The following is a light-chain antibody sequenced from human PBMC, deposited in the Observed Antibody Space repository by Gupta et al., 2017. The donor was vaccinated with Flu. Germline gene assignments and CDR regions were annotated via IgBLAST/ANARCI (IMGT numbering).Light chain of an antibody. CDR3: QQTDNTPLLT. CDR2: RAS. V-gene: IGKV1-39*01. Sequence: NWYQQKPGEAPKLLVYRASSWQSGVPSRFSGSGSGTDFTLTISSRQPEDCTTYFCQQTDNTPLLTFGHGTKVDIK. J-gene: IGKJ1*01.